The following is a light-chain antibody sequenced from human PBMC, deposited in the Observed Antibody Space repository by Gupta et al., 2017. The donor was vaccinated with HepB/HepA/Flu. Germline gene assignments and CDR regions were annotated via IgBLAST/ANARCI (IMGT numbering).Light chain of an antibody. CDR3: SSYTSSAWV. J-gene: IGLJ3*02. V-gene: IGLV2-14*03. CDR1: SSDVGAYNY. Sequence: QSALTQPASVSGSPGQSISISCTGTSSDVGAYNYVSWYQQHPGKAPKLIIYDVSYRPPGLSNRFSGSKSGNTASLTISGLQAEDEAHYHCSSYTSSAWVFGGGTKLTVL. CDR2: DVS.